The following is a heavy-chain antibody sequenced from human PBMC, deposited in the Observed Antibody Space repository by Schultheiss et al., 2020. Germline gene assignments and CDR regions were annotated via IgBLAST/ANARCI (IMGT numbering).Heavy chain of an antibody. Sequence: GGSLRLSFAASGFTFSSYAMSWVRQAPGKGLEWVSAISGSGGSTYYADSVKGRFTISRDNSKNTLYLQMNSLRAEDTAVYYCAKVARGYCSGGSCYSNFDYWGQGTLVTVSS. CDR2: ISGSGGST. J-gene: IGHJ4*02. CDR3: AKVARGYCSGGSCYSNFDY. D-gene: IGHD2-15*01. CDR1: GFTFSSYA. V-gene: IGHV3-23*01.